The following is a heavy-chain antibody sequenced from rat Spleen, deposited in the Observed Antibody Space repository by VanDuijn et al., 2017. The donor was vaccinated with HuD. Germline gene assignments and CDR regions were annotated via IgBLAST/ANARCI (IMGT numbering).Heavy chain of an antibody. J-gene: IGHJ4*01. Sequence: EVQLVESGGGLVQPGRSLKLSCVASGFTFSNYWMSWIRQAPGKGLEWISSITTTGGSTYYSGSVKGRFTISRDNAENTVYLQMNSLRSEDTATYFCGKDMNYFSTYPFYLMGAWGQGTSVTVSS. D-gene: IGHD1-2*01. V-gene: IGHV5-58*01. CDR1: GFTFSNYW. CDR2: ITTTGGST. CDR3: GKDMNYFSTYPFYLMGA.